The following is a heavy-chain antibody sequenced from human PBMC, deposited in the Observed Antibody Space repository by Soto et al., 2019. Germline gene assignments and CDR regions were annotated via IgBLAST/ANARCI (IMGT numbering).Heavy chain of an antibody. V-gene: IGHV3-11*01. CDR2: ISSSGSTI. CDR3: ARGDYYGSGSSRGYYYYMDV. D-gene: IGHD3-10*01. J-gene: IGHJ6*03. Sequence: GGSLRLSCAASGFTFSDYYMSWIRQAPGKGLEWVSYISSSGSTIYYADSVKGRFTISRDNAKNSLYLQMNSLRAEDTAVYYCARGDYYGSGSSRGYYYYMDVWGKGTTVTVSS. CDR1: GFTFSDYY.